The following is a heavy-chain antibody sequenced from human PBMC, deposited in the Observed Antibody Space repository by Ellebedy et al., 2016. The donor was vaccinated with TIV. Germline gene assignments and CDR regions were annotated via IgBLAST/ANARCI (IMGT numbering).Heavy chain of an antibody. CDR3: ARDQHFAYDV. D-gene: IGHD2/OR15-2a*01. CDR1: GFTFSSYS. Sequence: PGGSLRLSCAASGFTFSSYSMNWVRQAPGKGLEWPSYISRDGGATYYADSVRGRFTISRDNVKNSMFLQMNSLRDDDTAVYSCARDQHFAYDVWGRGTLVTVSS. J-gene: IGHJ2*01. CDR2: ISRDGGAT. V-gene: IGHV3-48*02.